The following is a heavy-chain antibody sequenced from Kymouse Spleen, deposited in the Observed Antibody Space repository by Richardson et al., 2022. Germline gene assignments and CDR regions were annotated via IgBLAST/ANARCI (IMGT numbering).Heavy chain of an antibody. J-gene: IGHJ4*02. CDR1: GGSVSSGSYY. CDR3: ASVTWVRGVIIFDY. V-gene: IGHV4-61*01. D-gene: IGHD3-10*01. Sequence: QVQLQESGPGLVKPSETLSLTCTVSGGSVSSGSYYWSWIRQPPGKGLEWIGYIYYSGSTNYNPSLKSRVTISVDTSKNQFSLKLSSVTAADTAVYYCASVTWVRGVIIFDYWGQGTLVTVSS. CDR2: IYYSGST.